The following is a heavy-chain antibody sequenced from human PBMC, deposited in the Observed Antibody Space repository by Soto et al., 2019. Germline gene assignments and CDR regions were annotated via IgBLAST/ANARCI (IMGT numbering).Heavy chain of an antibody. CDR1: GGSFSGYY. Sequence: QVQLQQWGAGLLKPSETLSLTCAVYGGSFSGYYWSWIRQPPGKGLEWIGEINHSGSTNYNPSLKSRVTISVDTSKNQFSLKLSSVTAAYTAVYYCARESWLPNYFDYWGQGTLVTVSS. J-gene: IGHJ4*02. CDR3: ARESWLPNYFDY. D-gene: IGHD3-9*01. CDR2: INHSGST. V-gene: IGHV4-34*01.